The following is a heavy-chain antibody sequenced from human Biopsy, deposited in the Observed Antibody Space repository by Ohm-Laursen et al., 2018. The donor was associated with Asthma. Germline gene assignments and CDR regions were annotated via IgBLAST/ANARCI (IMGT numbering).Heavy chain of an antibody. Sequence: RSLRLSCTASGFTFSSYGMHWVRQAPGKGLEWVAVISYDGSNKYYADSVKGRFTISRDNSKNTLYLQMNSLRAEDTAVYYCAREGIAVAHFDYWGQGTLVTVSS. CDR2: ISYDGSNK. CDR3: AREGIAVAHFDY. D-gene: IGHD6-19*01. V-gene: IGHV3-30*19. J-gene: IGHJ4*02. CDR1: GFTFSSYG.